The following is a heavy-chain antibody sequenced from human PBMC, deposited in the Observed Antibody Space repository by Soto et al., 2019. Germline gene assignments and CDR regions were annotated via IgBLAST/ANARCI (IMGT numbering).Heavy chain of an antibody. Sequence: SETLSLTCDVSGGSLYSSNWWTWVRQTPGKGLEWIGEIHHSGSTNYNPSLKSRVTISADKSKNQFFLNLASVTAADTAMYYCTRRGGGGSRVFLLDWLHPCGQRSQVTV. V-gene: IGHV4-4*02. D-gene: IGHD3-16*01. CDR3: TRRGGGGSRVFLLDWLHP. J-gene: IGHJ5*02. CDR1: GGSLYSSNW. CDR2: IHHSGST.